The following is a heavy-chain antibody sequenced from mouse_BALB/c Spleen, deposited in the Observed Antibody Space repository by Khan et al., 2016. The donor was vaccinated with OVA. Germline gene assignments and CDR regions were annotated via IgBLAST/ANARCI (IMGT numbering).Heavy chain of an antibody. J-gene: IGHJ1*01. D-gene: IGHD2-10*02. Sequence: QVQLKESGAELMKPGASVKISCKATGYTFSSYWIEWVKQRPGHGLEWIGEILPGSGMTNYNEKFKGKATFTADTSSNTAYMQLSSLTSEDSAVYYSARPYEYFDVWGAGTTVTVSS. CDR1: GYTFSSYW. CDR2: ILPGSGMT. V-gene: IGHV1-9*01. CDR3: ARPYEYFDV.